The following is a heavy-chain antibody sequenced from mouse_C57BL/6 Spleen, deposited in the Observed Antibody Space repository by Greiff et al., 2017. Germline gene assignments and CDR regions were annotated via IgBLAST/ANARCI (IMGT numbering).Heavy chain of an antibody. CDR2: IDPSDSYT. Sequence: QVQLQQPGAELVRPGTSVKLSCKASGYTFTSYWMHWVKQRPGQGLEWIGVIDPSDSYTNYTQKFKGKATLTVDTSSSTAYMQLSSLTSADSAVYYCAREGSSDYWGQGTTLTVSS. CDR1: GYTFTSYW. J-gene: IGHJ2*01. V-gene: IGHV1-59*01. CDR3: AREGSSDY. D-gene: IGHD1-1*01.